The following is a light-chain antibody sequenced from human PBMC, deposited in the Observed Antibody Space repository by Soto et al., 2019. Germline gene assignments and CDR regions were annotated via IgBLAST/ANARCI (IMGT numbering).Light chain of an antibody. CDR2: AAS. V-gene: IGKV1-39*01. Sequence: DIQMTQSPSSLSASVGDRVTITCRASQSISNYLNWYQQKPGKAPKLLIYAASSLQSGVPSRFSGSASGTDFTLTISTLQPEDFATYYCQQSYSSSPITFGQGTRLEIK. CDR1: QSISNY. J-gene: IGKJ5*01. CDR3: QQSYSSSPIT.